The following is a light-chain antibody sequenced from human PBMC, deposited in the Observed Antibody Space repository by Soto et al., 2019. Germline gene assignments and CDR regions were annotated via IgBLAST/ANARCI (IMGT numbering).Light chain of an antibody. J-gene: IGKJ3*01. CDR2: AAS. V-gene: IGKV3-20*01. CDR3: QQYNDSPPT. CDR1: QTLSTNS. Sequence: EIVLTQSPGTLSLSPGERATLSCRASQTLSTNSLAWYQQRPGQTPRLLIYAASTRDTDIPDRFNGSGSGTDFAITISRLEPEDFALYYCQQYNDSPPTCGPGTKVDVK.